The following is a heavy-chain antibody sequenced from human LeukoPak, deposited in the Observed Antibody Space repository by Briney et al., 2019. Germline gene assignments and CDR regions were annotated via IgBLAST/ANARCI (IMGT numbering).Heavy chain of an antibody. J-gene: IGHJ4*02. D-gene: IGHD1-26*01. V-gene: IGHV3-7*01. CDR3: ARDRSRSLY. CDR1: GFTFSSYW. CDR2: IKQDGSEK. Sequence: PGGSLRLSCVAPGFTFSSYWMTWVRQAPGKGLEWVANIKQDGSEKYYVDSVKGRFTISRDDAKNSLYLQMNSLRAEDTAVYYCARDRSRSLYWGQGTLVTVSS.